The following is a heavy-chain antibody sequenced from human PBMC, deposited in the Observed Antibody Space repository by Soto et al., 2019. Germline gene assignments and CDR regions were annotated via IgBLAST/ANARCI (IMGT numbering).Heavy chain of an antibody. V-gene: IGHV4-59*08. CDR2: IYYSGST. J-gene: IGHJ4*02. D-gene: IGHD3-10*01. CDR1: GGSISSYY. Sequence: SETLSLTCTVSGGSISSYYWSWIRQPPGKGLEWIGYIYYSGSTNCNPSLKSRVTISVDTSKNQFSLKLTSVTAADTAVYYCARGLRGIDSWGQGTLVTVSS. CDR3: ARGLRGIDS.